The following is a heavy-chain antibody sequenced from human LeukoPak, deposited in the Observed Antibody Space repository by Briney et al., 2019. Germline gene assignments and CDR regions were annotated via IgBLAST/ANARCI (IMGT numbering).Heavy chain of an antibody. D-gene: IGHD3-10*01. Sequence: PGGSLRLSCEASGFIFGDYWMSWVRQTPGKGLGWVANIKTDGSESFYVDSVRGRFTISRDNAKNSLYLHMNSLRADDTAVYYCVRGGIVGGWFDPWGQGTLVTVSS. CDR1: GFIFGDYW. V-gene: IGHV3-7*01. CDR3: VRGGIVGGWFDP. CDR2: IKTDGSES. J-gene: IGHJ5*02.